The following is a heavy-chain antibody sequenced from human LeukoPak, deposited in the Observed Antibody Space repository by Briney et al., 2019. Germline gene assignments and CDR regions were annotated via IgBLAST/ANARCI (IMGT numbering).Heavy chain of an antibody. CDR1: GGSISSYY. J-gene: IGHJ4*02. V-gene: IGHV4-59*01. CDR2: IYYSGST. CDR3: AREGDYCSSTSCYKGFDY. Sequence: PSETLSLTCTVPGGSISSYYWSCIRQPPGKGLEWIGYIYYSGSTNYNPSLKSRVTISVDTSKNQFSLKLSSVTAADTAVYYCAREGDYCSSTSCYKGFDYWGQGTLVTVSS. D-gene: IGHD2-2*02.